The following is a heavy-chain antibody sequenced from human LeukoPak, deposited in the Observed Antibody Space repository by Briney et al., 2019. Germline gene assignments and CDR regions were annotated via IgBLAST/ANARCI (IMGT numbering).Heavy chain of an antibody. V-gene: IGHV3-23*01. D-gene: IGHD2-21*02. Sequence: QSGRSLRLSCAASGFTFSSYAMSWVRQAPGKGLEWVSAISGSGGSTYYADSVKGRFTISRDNSKNTLYLQMNSLRAEDTAVYYCAKTEYCGGDCYSGEIDYWGQGTLVTVSS. J-gene: IGHJ4*02. CDR2: ISGSGGST. CDR3: AKTEYCGGDCYSGEIDY. CDR1: GFTFSSYA.